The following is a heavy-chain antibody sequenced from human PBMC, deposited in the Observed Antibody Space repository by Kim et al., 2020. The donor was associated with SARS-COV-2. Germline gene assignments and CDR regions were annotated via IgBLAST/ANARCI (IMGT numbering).Heavy chain of an antibody. CDR1: GFTVSSNY. D-gene: IGHD2-2*01. CDR3: ARDSEPYCSSTSCYYYYYMDV. J-gene: IGHJ6*03. V-gene: IGHV3-66*01. CDR2: IYSGGST. Sequence: GGSLRLSCAASGFTVSSNYMSWVRQAPGKGLEWVSVIYSGGSTYYADSVKGRFPISRDNSKNTLYLQMNSLRAEDTAVYYCARDSEPYCSSTSCYYYYYMDVWGKGTTVTVSS.